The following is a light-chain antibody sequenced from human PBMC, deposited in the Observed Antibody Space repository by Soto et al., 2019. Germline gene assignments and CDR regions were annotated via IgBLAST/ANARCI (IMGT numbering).Light chain of an antibody. Sequence: EIVLTQSPGTLSLSPGERATLSCRASQSVSSRFLAWYQQTPGQAPRLLMYGASNRATGIPDRFSGTGSGTDFALTISRLEPADVAVDYGQQYGSSPYTFGLGPKLESK. CDR2: GAS. J-gene: IGKJ2*01. V-gene: IGKV3-20*01. CDR3: QQYGSSPYT. CDR1: QSVSSRF.